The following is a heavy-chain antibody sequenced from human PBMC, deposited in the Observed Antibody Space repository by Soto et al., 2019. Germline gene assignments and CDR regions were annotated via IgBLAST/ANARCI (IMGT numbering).Heavy chain of an antibody. CDR2: LFHSGST. V-gene: IGHV4-38-2*01. CDR3: ARAPGYSYGPEDY. Sequence: SETLSLTCAVSGYSISGGYFWGWIRQPPGKGLEWIGSLFHSGSTFYNPSLKSRVTISLDTSKNQFFLKLTSVTAADTAIYYCARAPGYSYGPEDYWGQATLVTFSS. CDR1: GYSISGGYF. D-gene: IGHD5-18*01. J-gene: IGHJ4*02.